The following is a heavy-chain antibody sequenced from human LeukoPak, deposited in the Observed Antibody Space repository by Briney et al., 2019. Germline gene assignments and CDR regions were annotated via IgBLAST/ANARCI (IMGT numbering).Heavy chain of an antibody. CDR3: ARDTGIGLAVAGTGLDY. CDR2: INPSGGST. CDR1: GYTFTSYY. D-gene: IGHD6-19*01. Sequence: ASVTVSCKASGYTFTSYYMHWVRQAPGQGLEWMGIINPSGGSTSYAQKFQGRVTMTRDTSTSTVYMELSSLRSEDTAVYYCARDTGIGLAVAGTGLDYWGQGTLVTVSS. V-gene: IGHV1-46*01. J-gene: IGHJ4*02.